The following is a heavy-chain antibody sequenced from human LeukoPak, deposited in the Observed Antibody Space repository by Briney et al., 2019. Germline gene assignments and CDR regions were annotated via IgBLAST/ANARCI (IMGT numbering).Heavy chain of an antibody. J-gene: IGHJ6*02. CDR2: INPNSGDK. D-gene: IGHD6-19*01. Sequence: ASLKVSCKASGYTFTGYYMHWVRQAPGQGLEWMGWINPNSGDKNYEQKIKGRVTMIRDTSNSTAYMELSRVRSDLSAVYYRARMAVGGTYYYYYCMDVWGQGTTVSVSS. CDR3: ARMAVGGTYYYYYCMDV. CDR1: GYTFTGYY. V-gene: IGHV1-2*02.